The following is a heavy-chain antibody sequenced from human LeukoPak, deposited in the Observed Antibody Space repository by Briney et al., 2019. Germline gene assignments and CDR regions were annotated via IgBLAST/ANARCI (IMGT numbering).Heavy chain of an antibody. J-gene: IGHJ4*02. CDR2: IYASGST. CDR1: GGSISGYY. D-gene: IGHD2-21*02. CDR3: ARDPMTHFLDY. Sequence: SETLSLTCNVSGGSISGYYWHWIRQPAGKGLEWIGRIYASGSTNYNPSLGSRVTMSLDTSKNYFSLKLNSVTAADTAVYFCARDPMTHFLDYWGQGTLVTVSP. V-gene: IGHV4-4*07.